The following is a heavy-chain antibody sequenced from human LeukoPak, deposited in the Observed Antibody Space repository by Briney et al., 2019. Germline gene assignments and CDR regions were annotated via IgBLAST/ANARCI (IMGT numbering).Heavy chain of an antibody. CDR2: INHSGST. CDR3: ARPPYSSGWYPGRRGWFDP. D-gene: IGHD6-19*01. J-gene: IGHJ5*02. V-gene: IGHV4-34*01. Sequence: SETLSLTCAVYGGSFSGYYWSWIRQPPGKGLEWIGEINHSGSTNYNPSLKSRVTISVDTSKNQFSLKLSSVTAADTAVYYCARPPYSSGWYPGRRGWFDPWGQGTLVTVSS. CDR1: GGSFSGYY.